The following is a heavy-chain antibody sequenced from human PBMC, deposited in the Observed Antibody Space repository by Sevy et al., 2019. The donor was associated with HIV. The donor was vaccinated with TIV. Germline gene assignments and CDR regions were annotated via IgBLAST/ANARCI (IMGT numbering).Heavy chain of an antibody. CDR1: GFSFDSYG. D-gene: IGHD3-22*01. Sequence: GGSLRLSCAVSGFSFDSYGMTWVRQAPGKGLEWVSGISGSGTRTYYADSVKGRFIISRDNSKNTLYLQMNSLRSEDTDIYYCAKGGGGHYDPDEIGYYFYYYNMDVWGKRTTVTVSS. CDR2: ISGSGTRT. J-gene: IGHJ6*03. V-gene: IGHV3-23*01. CDR3: AKGGGGHYDPDEIGYYFYYYNMDV.